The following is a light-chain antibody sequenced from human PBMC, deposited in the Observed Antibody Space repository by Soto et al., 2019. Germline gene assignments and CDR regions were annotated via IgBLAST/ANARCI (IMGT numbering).Light chain of an antibody. CDR2: DTS. V-gene: IGKV3-11*01. Sequence: EIVLTQSPATLSLSPGERATISCRASHTVGSYLAWFQQTPGQAPRLLIYDTSNRAAGIPARFSGSGSGTDFTLTISSLETEDFAIYYCQQRSDWPPTFGQGTKVEIK. CDR3: QQRSDWPPT. J-gene: IGKJ1*01. CDR1: HTVGSY.